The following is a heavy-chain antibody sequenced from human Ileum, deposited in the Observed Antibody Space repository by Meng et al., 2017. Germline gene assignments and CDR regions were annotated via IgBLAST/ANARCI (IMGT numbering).Heavy chain of an antibody. CDR1: GFTFSSYW. D-gene: IGHD2-2*02. V-gene: IGHV3-74*01. CDR3: ASFQYTMEDY. CDR2: INTDGGST. Sequence: GESLKISCVASGFTFSSYWMHWVRQAPGKGLEWVSLINTDGGSTSYADSVKGRFTISRDNAKNTLYLQMNSLRAEDTAVYFCASFQYTMEDYWGQGTRVTVSS. J-gene: IGHJ4*02.